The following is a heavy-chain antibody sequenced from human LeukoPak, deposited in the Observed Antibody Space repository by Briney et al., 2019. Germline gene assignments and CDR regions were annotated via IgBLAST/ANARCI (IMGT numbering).Heavy chain of an antibody. J-gene: IGHJ5*02. D-gene: IGHD6-13*01. CDR1: GFTFSTAW. V-gene: IGHV3-21*04. Sequence: GGSLRLSCIVSGFTFSTAWMTWVRQAPGKGLEWVSSISSSSYIYYADSVKGRFTISRDNAKNSLYLQMNSLRAEDTAIYYCAKDGSSNWYGWFDPWGQGTLVTVSS. CDR3: AKDGSSNWYGWFDP. CDR2: ISSSSYI.